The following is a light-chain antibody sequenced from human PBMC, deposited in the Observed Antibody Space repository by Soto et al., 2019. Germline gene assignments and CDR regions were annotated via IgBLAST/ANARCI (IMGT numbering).Light chain of an antibody. CDR3: SSYTSSSTPLV. J-gene: IGLJ1*01. Sequence: QSALTQPASVSGSPGQSITISCTGTSSDVGGYNYVSWYQQHPGKAPKLMIYDVSNWPSGVSNRFSGSKSGNTASLTISGLQAEDEADYYCSSYTSSSTPLVFGTGTKLTVL. CDR2: DVS. V-gene: IGLV2-14*01. CDR1: SSDVGGYNY.